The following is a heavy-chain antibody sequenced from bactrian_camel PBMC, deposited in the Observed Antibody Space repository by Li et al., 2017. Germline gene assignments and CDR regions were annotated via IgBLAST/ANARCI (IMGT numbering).Heavy chain of an antibody. D-gene: IGHD3*01. J-gene: IGHJ4*01. CDR3: AADSPTARADVRTLYAMY. CDR1: QSSINC. CDR2: IDNEGTA. Sequence: HVQLVESGGGSVQAGGSLRLSCAASQSSINCMGWFRQAPGKEREGIAAIDNEGTASYADSVKGRFTISRDNAKSTLYLQMNNLKPEDTAVYYCAADSPTARADVRTLYAMYLGQGTQVTVS. V-gene: IGHV3S53*01.